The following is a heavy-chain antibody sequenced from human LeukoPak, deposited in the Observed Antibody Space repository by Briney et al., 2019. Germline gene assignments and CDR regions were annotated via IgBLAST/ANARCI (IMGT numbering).Heavy chain of an antibody. CDR3: AREFVSGWFDY. V-gene: IGHV3-74*01. CDR1: GFTFSSYW. CDR2: INSDGSGT. J-gene: IGHJ4*02. D-gene: IGHD6-19*01. Sequence: GGSLRLSCAASGFTFSSYWMHWVRHPPGKGLVWVSRINSDGSGTSYADSVKGRFTISRDNAKNSLYLQMSSLRAEDTAVYYCAREFVSGWFDYWGQGTLVTVSS.